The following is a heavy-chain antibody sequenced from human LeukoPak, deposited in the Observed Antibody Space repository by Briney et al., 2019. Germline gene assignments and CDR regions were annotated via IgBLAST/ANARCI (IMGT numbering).Heavy chain of an antibody. J-gene: IGHJ4*02. CDR3: ARDSGNYSPYFDQ. CDR1: GDSISSNSAA. Sequence: SQTLSLTCAISGDSISSNSAAWNWIRQSPSRGLEWLGRTYYRSKWYNDYAPSVESRIAINPDTSKNQFSLHLNSVTPEDTAVYYCARDSGNYSPYFDQWGQGTLVTVSS. D-gene: IGHD1-7*01. V-gene: IGHV6-1*01. CDR2: TYYRSKWYN.